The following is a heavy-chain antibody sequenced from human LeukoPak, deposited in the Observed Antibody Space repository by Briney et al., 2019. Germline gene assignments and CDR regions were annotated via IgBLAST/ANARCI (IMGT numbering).Heavy chain of an antibody. CDR1: GYTFTNYG. J-gene: IGHJ3*02. Sequence: ASVKVSCKASGYTFTNYGISWVRQAPGQGLEWMGWINTNTGNPTYAQGFTGRFVFSLDTSVSTAYLQISSLKAEDTAVYYCARGPVVPAAEDAFDIWGQGTMVTVSS. CDR3: ARGPVVPAAEDAFDI. V-gene: IGHV7-4-1*02. D-gene: IGHD2-2*01. CDR2: INTNTGNP.